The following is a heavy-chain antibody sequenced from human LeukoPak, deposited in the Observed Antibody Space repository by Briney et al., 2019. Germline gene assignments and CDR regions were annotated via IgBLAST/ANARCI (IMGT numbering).Heavy chain of an antibody. Sequence: ASVKVSCKASGYTFTDYEIHWVRQAPGQGLEWMGWINPNSGSTNYAQRFRGRVTMTRDTSITTAHMDLSRLGSDDTAVYHCARAFYFDAWSYYYFDYWGQGTLVTVSS. J-gene: IGHJ4*02. D-gene: IGHD3-10*01. CDR3: ARAFYFDAWSYYYFDY. V-gene: IGHV1-2*02. CDR2: INPNSGST. CDR1: GYTFTDYE.